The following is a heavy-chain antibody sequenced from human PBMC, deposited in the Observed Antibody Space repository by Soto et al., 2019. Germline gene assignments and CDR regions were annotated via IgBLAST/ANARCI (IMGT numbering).Heavy chain of an antibody. CDR3: ARPSDFDSLFRGAFDI. V-gene: IGHV1-2*02. CDR2: INPNSGGT. Sequence: QVRLVQSGAGVKKPGASVKVSCKASGYTFTGYYMHWVGRAPGKGLEWMGWINPNSGGTNYAQKFQGRVTMTRDTSISTAYMELSRLRSDDTAVYYCARPSDFDSLFRGAFDIWGQGTMVTVSS. CDR1: GYTFTGYY. D-gene: IGHD3-9*01. J-gene: IGHJ3*02.